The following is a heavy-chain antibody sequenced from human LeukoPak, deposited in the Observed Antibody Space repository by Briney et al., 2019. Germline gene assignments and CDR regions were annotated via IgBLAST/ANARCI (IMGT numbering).Heavy chain of an antibody. J-gene: IGHJ5*02. D-gene: IGHD3-22*01. Sequence: GGSLRLSCAASGFTFSSYSMNWVRQAPGKGLEWVSYISSSSSNIYYADSVKGRFTISRDNAKNSLYLQMNSLRAEDTAVYYCARRGYYDSSGYNNWFDPWGQGTLVTVSS. V-gene: IGHV3-48*01. CDR1: GFTFSSYS. CDR2: ISSSSSNI. CDR3: ARRGYYDSSGYNNWFDP.